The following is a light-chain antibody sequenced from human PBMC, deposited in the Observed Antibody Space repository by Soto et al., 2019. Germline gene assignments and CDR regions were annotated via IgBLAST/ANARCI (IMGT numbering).Light chain of an antibody. V-gene: IGKV3-20*01. Sequence: IGLTQSPGTLSLSPVERATLSCRASQSVSSNLARYQQKPGQAPRLLIYGVSNRATGIPNRFSGSGSGTDFTLTISRLEPEDFAVYYCQQYGSSPPSITFGQGTRLEIK. CDR2: GVS. CDR1: QSVSSN. CDR3: QQYGSSPPSIT. J-gene: IGKJ5*01.